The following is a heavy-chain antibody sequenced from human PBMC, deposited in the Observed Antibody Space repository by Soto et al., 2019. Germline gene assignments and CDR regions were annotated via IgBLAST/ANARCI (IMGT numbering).Heavy chain of an antibody. V-gene: IGHV3-23*01. D-gene: IGHD6-13*01. CDR3: ATYSSSFDPEYFQH. CDR1: GFTFSSYA. CDR2: ISGSGGST. J-gene: IGHJ1*01. Sequence: GGSLSLSCAASGFTFSSYAMSWVRQAPGKGLEWVSAISGSGGSTYYADSVKGRFTISRDNSKNTLYLQMNSLRAEDTAVYYCATYSSSFDPEYFQHWGQGTLVTVSS.